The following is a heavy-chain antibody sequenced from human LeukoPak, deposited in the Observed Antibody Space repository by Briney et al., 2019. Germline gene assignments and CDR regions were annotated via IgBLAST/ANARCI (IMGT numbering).Heavy chain of an antibody. CDR2: IYSGGST. Sequence: GGSLRLSCAASGFTVSSNYMSWVRQAPGKGLEWVSVIYSGGSTYYADSVKGRFTISRDNSKNTLYLQMNSLRAEDTAVYYCARDNSNSGPDYWWFDPWGQGTVVTVSS. D-gene: IGHD2/OR15-2a*01. V-gene: IGHV3-53*01. J-gene: IGHJ5*02. CDR3: ARDNSNSGPDYWWFDP. CDR1: GFTVSSNY.